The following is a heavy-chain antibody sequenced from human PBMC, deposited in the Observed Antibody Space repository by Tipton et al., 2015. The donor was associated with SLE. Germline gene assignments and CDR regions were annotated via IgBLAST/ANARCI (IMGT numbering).Heavy chain of an antibody. J-gene: IGHJ4*02. CDR1: GFSFSSYN. CDR2: ITSSSGTV. V-gene: IGHV3-48*04. CDR3: ARVVASVSGGDY. D-gene: IGHD2-15*01. Sequence: GSLRLSCAASGFSFSSYNMIWVRQAPGKGLECISYITSSSGTVHYADSVMGRFTISRDNAENSLYLQMNSLRVEDTAVYYCARVVASVSGGDYWGQGVLVTVSS.